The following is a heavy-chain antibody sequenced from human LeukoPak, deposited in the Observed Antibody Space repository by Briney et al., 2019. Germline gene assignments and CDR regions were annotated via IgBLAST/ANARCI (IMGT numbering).Heavy chain of an antibody. V-gene: IGHV3-21*01. CDR2: ISSSSSYI. J-gene: IGHJ4*02. Sequence: PGGSLRLSCAASGFTFSSYEMNWVRQAPGKGLEWVSSISSSSSYIYYADSVKGRFTISRDNAKNSLYLQMNSLRAEDTAVYYCARDRRSTMIEGPGYWGQGTLVTVSS. CDR1: GFTFSSYE. D-gene: IGHD3-22*01. CDR3: ARDRRSTMIEGPGY.